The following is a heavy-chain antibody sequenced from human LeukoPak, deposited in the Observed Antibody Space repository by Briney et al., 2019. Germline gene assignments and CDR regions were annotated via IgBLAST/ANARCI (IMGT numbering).Heavy chain of an antibody. CDR1: GFSVSGIH. CDR2: LYSGGAT. D-gene: IGHD6-19*01. V-gene: IGHV3-66*01. J-gene: IGHJ3*02. Sequence: GGSRRLSWAASGFSVSGIHMNWVRQAPGKDLEWVSGLYSGGATYYADSMGGRLTISRDHSKNTVYLEMTSLRPDDTAIYYCAKVRETIAVAWYAFDIWGQGTMVTVSS. CDR3: AKVRETIAVAWYAFDI.